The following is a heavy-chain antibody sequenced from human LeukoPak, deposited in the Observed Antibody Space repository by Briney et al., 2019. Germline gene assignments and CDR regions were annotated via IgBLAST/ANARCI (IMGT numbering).Heavy chain of an antibody. V-gene: IGHV3-23*01. D-gene: IGHD6-6*01. Sequence: GGSLRPSWAPSGLTFTRYCMNWVRQAPGKGLEWVSTISRSGGSTYYANSVKGRFTISRDNSNNTLFRQMNSLRAEDTAVFSCAKDRGGGYSSSATGFDYWGQGTLVTVSS. J-gene: IGHJ4*02. CDR2: ISRSGGST. CDR3: AKDRGGGYSSSATGFDY. CDR1: GLTFTRYC.